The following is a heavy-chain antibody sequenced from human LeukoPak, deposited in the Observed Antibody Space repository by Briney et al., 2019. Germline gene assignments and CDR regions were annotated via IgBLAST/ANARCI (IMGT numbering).Heavy chain of an antibody. Sequence: GGSLRLSCAASGFTFSTYWMSWVRQTPGKGLEWVANIKEDGSRQYYVDSVKGRFTISRDNAKNSLYLQMNSLRVDDTAVYYCARDGGGYDSWGQGTLVTVSS. CDR2: IKEDGSRQ. CDR1: GFTFSTYW. V-gene: IGHV3-7*01. J-gene: IGHJ5*01. D-gene: IGHD5-24*01. CDR3: ARDGGGYDS.